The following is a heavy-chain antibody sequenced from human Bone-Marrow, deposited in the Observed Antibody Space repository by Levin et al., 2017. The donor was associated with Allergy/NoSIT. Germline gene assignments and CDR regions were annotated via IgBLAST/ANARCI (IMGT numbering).Heavy chain of an antibody. Sequence: SQTLSLTCSVSGASVTSGIYYWTWIRQQPGKGLEWIGYIFYSGTTPYTYYDPSLKSRVTIAVGSSQNQFSLNLGSVTAADTAVYFCARDSWSYNKYGLGVWGQGTTVIVS. D-gene: IGHD1-1*01. J-gene: IGHJ6*02. CDR2: IFYSGTTPYT. V-gene: IGHV4-31*03. CDR1: GASVTSGIYY. CDR3: ARDSWSYNKYGLGV.